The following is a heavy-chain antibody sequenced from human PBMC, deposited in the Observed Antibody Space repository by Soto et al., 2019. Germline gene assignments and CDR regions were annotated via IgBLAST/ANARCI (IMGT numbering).Heavy chain of an antibody. CDR3: ARDRGRSCIGGTCPFDY. Sequence: QVQLVQSGAEVKKPGASVRVSCKASGYSFTIYGITWVRRAPGQGPEWMGWISTYDGNTNYAQNFQGRVSMARDTSTSTAYMELRSLRSDDTAVYYCARDRGRSCIGGTCPFDYWGQGTLVIVSS. CDR2: ISTYDGNT. V-gene: IGHV1-18*01. D-gene: IGHD2-15*01. J-gene: IGHJ4*02. CDR1: GYSFTIYG.